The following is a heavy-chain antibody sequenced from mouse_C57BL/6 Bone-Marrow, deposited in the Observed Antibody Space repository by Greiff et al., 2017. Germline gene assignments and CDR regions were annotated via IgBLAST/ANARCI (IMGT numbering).Heavy chain of an antibody. CDR1: GYTFTSYG. CDR3: AREIDYYYGGRGY. D-gene: IGHD1-1*01. V-gene: IGHV1-81*01. Sequence: QVQLQQPGAELVKPGASVKLSCKASGYTFTSYGISWVKQRTGQGLEWIGEIYPRSGNTYYNEKFKGKATLTADKSSSTAYMELRSLTAEDSAVYFCAREIDYYYGGRGYWGQGTTLTVSS. CDR2: IYPRSGNT. J-gene: IGHJ2*01.